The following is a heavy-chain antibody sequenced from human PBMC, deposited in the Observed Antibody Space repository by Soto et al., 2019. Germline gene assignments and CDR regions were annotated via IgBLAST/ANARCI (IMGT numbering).Heavy chain of an antibody. J-gene: IGHJ2*01. CDR3: ARGYPDYGGTWYFDL. CDR1: GGSVSSGSYY. D-gene: IGHD4-17*01. CDR2: IYYSGST. V-gene: IGHV4-61*01. Sequence: QVQLQESGPGLVKPSETLSLTCTVSGGSVSSGSYYWSWIRQPPGKGLEWIGYIYYSGSTNYNPSLKSRVTISVDTSKNQFSLKLSSVTAADTAVYYCARGYPDYGGTWYFDLWGRGTLVTDSS.